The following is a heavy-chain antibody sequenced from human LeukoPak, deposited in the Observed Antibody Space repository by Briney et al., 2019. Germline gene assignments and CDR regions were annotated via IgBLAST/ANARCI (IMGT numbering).Heavy chain of an antibody. CDR1: GYSFSSYW. D-gene: IGHD5-18*01. J-gene: IGHJ4*02. CDR2: IYPGDSGT. V-gene: IGHV5-51*01. Sequence: GESLKISCQGSGYSFSSYWIGWVRQMPGEGLEWVGIIYPGDSGTRYSPSLQGQVIISADKSISTAYLQWSSLKASDTAMYYCARIPKVDTSMARYSDYWGQGTLVTVSS. CDR3: ARIPKVDTSMARYSDY.